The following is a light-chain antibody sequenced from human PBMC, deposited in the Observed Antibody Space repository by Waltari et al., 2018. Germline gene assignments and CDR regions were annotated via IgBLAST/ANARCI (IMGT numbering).Light chain of an antibody. CDR1: QSIGTF. V-gene: IGKV3-20*01. CDR3: QHYVRLPVT. CDR2: GAS. J-gene: IGKJ1*01. Sequence: EIVLTQSPGTLSLSPGERVTLSCRASQSIGTFLAWYQQKPGQPPRRLIYGASIRAAGIPDRVSGSGSGTDFSLTISRLEPEDFAVYYCQHYVRLPVTFGQGTKVQIK.